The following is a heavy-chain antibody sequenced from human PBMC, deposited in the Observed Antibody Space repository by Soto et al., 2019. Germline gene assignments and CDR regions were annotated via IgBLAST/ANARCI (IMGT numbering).Heavy chain of an antibody. CDR1: HDSIIISDFS. Sequence: SEALSVTCTVSHDSIIISDFSWGWVRQPRGKGLEWIGSIFYLGSSYYNPSLKSRVTISVDTSKNQFSLSLRSVTAADTALYFCARHSLALRKNNWFDPWGQGIMVTVSS. J-gene: IGHJ5*02. D-gene: IGHD3-3*02. V-gene: IGHV4-39*01. CDR3: ARHSLALRKNNWFDP. CDR2: IFYLGSS.